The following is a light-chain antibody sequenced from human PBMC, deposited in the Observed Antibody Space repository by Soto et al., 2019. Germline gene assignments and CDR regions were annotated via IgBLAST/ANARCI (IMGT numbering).Light chain of an antibody. CDR1: SSDIATYNY. CDR2: EVS. CDR3: SSYTTSSTQV. Sequence: QSALTQPASVSGSPGQSITISCTGTSSDIATYNYVSWYQQHPGKVPKLMIYEVSNRPSGVSNRFSGSKSGNTASLAISGLQAEDEADYYCSSYTTSSTQVFGGGTKLTVL. J-gene: IGLJ3*02. V-gene: IGLV2-14*01.